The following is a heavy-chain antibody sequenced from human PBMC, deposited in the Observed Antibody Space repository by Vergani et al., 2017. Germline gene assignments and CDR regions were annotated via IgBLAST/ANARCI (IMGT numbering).Heavy chain of an antibody. D-gene: IGHD3-3*01. J-gene: IGHJ4*02. CDR1: GGSISSYY. V-gene: IGHV4-59*01. CDR3: ARGGDFWSGNEFDY. CDR2: IYYSGST. Sequence: QVQLQESGPGLVKPSETLSLTCTVSGGSISSYYWSWIRQPPGKGLEWIGYIYYSGSTNYNPSLKSRVTISVATSKNQFSLKLSSVTAADTAVYYCARGGDFWSGNEFDYWGQGTLVTVSS.